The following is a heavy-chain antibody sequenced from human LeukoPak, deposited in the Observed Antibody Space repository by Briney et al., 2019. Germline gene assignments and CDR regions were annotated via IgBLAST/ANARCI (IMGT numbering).Heavy chain of an antibody. V-gene: IGHV4-34*01. D-gene: IGHD3-3*01. CDR3: ARSPAGAYSDFGLTVYYCYMDV. CDR1: AGSFSDYY. CDR2: INKSGST. Sequence: SQTLSLTCAVYAGSFSDYYWSWIRQPPGKGLEWIGEINKSGSTNYNPSLERRVTISLDASTNQFPLKVSSVTAADTAVYYCARSPAGAYSDFGLTVYYCYMDVWGKGTAVTVSS. J-gene: IGHJ6*03.